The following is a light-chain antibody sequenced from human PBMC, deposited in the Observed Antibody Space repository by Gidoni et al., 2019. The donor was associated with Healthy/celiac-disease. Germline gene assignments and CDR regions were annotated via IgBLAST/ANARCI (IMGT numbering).Light chain of an antibody. V-gene: IGKV1-39*01. CDR2: AAS. CDR1: QSINSY. Sequence: DIQMTQSPSSLSASVGDRVTITCRASQSINSYLNWYQQKPEKAPKLLIYAASSLQSGVPSRFSGSGSGTDFTLTISSLQPEDFATYYCQQSLTFXGXTKVEIK. J-gene: IGKJ4*01. CDR3: QQSLT.